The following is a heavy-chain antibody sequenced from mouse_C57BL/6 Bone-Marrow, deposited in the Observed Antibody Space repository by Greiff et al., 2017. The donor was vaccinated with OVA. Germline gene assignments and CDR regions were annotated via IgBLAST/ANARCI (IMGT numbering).Heavy chain of an antibody. V-gene: IGHV5-6*01. CDR3: ARQLRLTYYAMDY. D-gene: IGHD3-2*02. J-gene: IGHJ4*01. CDR1: GFTFSSYG. Sequence: EVKLMESGGDLVKPGGSLKLSCAASGFTFSSYGMSWVRQTPDKRLEWVATISSGGSYTYYPDSVKGRFPISRDNAKNTLYLQMSSLKSEDTAMYYCARQLRLTYYAMDYWGQGTSVTVSS. CDR2: ISSGGSYT.